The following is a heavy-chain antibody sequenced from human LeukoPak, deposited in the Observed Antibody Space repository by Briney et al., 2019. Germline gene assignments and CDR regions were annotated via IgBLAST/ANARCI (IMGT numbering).Heavy chain of an antibody. Sequence: GGSLRLSCAASGFTFSSYGMHWVRQAPGKGLEWVSALSGSGGSTYYADSVKGRFTISRDNSKNTLYLQMNSLRPEDTALYYCARNDWRYFFDYWGQGTLVTVSS. D-gene: IGHD2-8*02. CDR1: GFTFSSYG. J-gene: IGHJ4*02. V-gene: IGHV3-23*01. CDR3: ARNDWRYFFDY. CDR2: LSGSGGST.